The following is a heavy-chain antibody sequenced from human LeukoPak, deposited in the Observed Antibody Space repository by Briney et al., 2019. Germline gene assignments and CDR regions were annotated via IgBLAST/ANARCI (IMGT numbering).Heavy chain of an antibody. V-gene: IGHV4-59*01. CDR3: ARVGGGNYYYYGMDV. CDR1: GVSIGSYY. CDR2: IFYSGST. Sequence: SETLSLTCTVSGVSIGSYYWSWIRQPPGKGLEWIGYIFYSGSTNYNPSLKSRVTISVDTSKNQLSLKLSSVTAADTAVYYCARVGGGNYYYYGMDVWGQGTTVTVSS. J-gene: IGHJ6*02. D-gene: IGHD1-1*01.